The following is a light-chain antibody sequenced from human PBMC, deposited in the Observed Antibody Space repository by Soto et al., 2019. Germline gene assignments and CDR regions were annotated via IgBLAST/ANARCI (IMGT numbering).Light chain of an antibody. CDR1: QSVSSSY. Sequence: ELVLTQSPGTLSLSPGERATLSCRASQSVSSSYLAWYQQKPGQAPRLLIYGTSSMATGIPDRFSGSGSVTDSTLTITRPEPEYFAVYYCQEYGSSSWTFGHGTKVESK. CDR2: GTS. V-gene: IGKV3-20*01. J-gene: IGKJ1*01. CDR3: QEYGSSSWT.